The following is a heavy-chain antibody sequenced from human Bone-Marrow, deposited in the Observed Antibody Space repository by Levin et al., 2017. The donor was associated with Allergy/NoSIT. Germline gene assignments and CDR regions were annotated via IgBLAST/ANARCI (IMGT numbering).Heavy chain of an antibody. J-gene: IGHJ5*01. CDR1: GFTFSSYA. Sequence: GGSLRLSCAASGFTFSSYAMSWVRQAPGKGLEWVSVITGPGGDTYYAHSVKGRFTISRDNSKNTLYLQMNTLRAEDTATYYCAKKMAGTSGWSFDSWGQGTLVTVSS. V-gene: IGHV3-23*01. D-gene: IGHD6-19*01. CDR2: ITGPGGDT. CDR3: AKKMAGTSGWSFDS.